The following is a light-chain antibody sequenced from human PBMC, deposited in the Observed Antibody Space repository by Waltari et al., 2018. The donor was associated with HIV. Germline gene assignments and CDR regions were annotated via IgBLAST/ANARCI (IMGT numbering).Light chain of an antibody. CDR1: SNNVGNQG. CDR2: RNN. J-gene: IGLJ3*02. Sequence: QAGLTQPPSVSKGLRQTATLTCTGNSNNVGNQGATWLQQHQGHPPKLLSYRNNDRPSGMSERFSASRSGNPASLTITGLQADDDADYYCSAWDSRISVWVFGGGTKLAVL. V-gene: IGLV10-54*01. CDR3: SAWDSRISVWV.